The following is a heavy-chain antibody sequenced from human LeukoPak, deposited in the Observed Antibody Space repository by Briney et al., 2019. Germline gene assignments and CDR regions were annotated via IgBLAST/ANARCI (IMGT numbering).Heavy chain of an antibody. CDR1: GFTFSSHA. J-gene: IGHJ4*02. CDR2: ITGSGSGA. D-gene: IGHD2-21*02. Sequence: GGSLRLSCTASGFTFSSHAMTWVRQSAGKGLQWVSSITGSGSGAYYADSVKGRVTISRGNSKNTLFLHMDSLRVEDTAMYYCAKVRGDHAHLQDDFDFWGQGTLVTVSS. CDR3: AKVRGDHAHLQDDFDF. V-gene: IGHV3-23*01.